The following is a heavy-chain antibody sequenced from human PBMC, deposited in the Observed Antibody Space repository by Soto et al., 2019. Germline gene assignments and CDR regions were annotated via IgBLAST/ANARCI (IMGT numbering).Heavy chain of an antibody. V-gene: IGHV3-15*01. J-gene: IGHJ4*02. CDR2: IKSKTDGGTT. CDR3: ATAWDGSGYYGDYFDY. Sequence: GGSLRLSCAASGFTFSNAWMSWVRQAPGKGLEWVGRIKSKTDGGTTDYAAPVKGRFTISRDDSKNTLYLQMNSLKTEDTAVYYCATAWDGSGYYGDYFDYWGQGILVTVSS. CDR1: GFTFSNAW. D-gene: IGHD3-22*01.